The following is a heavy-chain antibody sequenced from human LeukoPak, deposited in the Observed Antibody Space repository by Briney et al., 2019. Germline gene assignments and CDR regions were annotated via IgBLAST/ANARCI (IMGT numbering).Heavy chain of an antibody. V-gene: IGHV4-59*08. J-gene: IGHJ4*02. Sequence: SETLSLTCTVSGGSISSYYWSWIRQPPGKGLEWIGYIYYSGSTNYNPSLKSRVTISVDTSKNQFSLKLSSVTAADTAVYYCARSNIPRLSYFDHWGQGTLVTVSS. CDR1: GGSISSYY. CDR3: ARSNIPRLSYFDH. CDR2: IYYSGST. D-gene: IGHD2/OR15-2a*01.